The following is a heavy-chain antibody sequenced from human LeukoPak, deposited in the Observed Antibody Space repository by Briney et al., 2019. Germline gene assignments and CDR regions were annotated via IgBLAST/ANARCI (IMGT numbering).Heavy chain of an antibody. CDR1: GYTLTSYG. J-gene: IGHJ4*02. D-gene: IGHD5-12*01. Sequence: ASVKVSCKASGYTLTSYGISWVRQAPGQGLEWMGWMNPHSGAPTYAQKFKGRVTMTRDTSSSTDYMELSSLTSDDTAVYYCARKKVEVVATYDYWGQGTLITVSS. CDR3: ARKKVEVVATYDY. V-gene: IGHV1-2*02. CDR2: MNPHSGAP.